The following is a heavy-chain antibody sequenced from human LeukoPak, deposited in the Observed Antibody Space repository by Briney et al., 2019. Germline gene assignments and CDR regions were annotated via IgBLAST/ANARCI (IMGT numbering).Heavy chain of an antibody. J-gene: IGHJ4*02. CDR3: ARAGSGYSFDY. CDR1: GGSISSSTHY. V-gene: IGHV4-39*01. CDR2: IYYRGST. Sequence: SETLSLTCTVSGGSISSSTHYWGWIRQPPGKGLEWIGNIYYRGSTYYNPSLKSRVTISVDTSKNQFSLRLSSVTAANTAVYYCARAGSGYSFDYWGQGTLVTVSS. D-gene: IGHD3-10*01.